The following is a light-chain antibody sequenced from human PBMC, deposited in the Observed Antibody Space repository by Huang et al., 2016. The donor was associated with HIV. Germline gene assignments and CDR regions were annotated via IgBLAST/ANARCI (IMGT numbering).Light chain of an antibody. CDR2: DAS. J-gene: IGKJ2*01. CDR1: QSVGIY. Sequence: DIVLTQSPVTLSLSPGERATLSCRASQSVGIYLAWYQQMPGRAPRLLLYDASNRAPGIPARCSGSGSGTDFTLTISNLEPEDFAIYYCQQRSDSYTFGQGTKLEIK. CDR3: QQRSDSYT. V-gene: IGKV3-11*01.